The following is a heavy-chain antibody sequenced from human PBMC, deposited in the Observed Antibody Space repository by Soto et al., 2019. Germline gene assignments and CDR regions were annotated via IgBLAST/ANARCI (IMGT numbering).Heavy chain of an antibody. CDR3: ARVLRGEDIVVVPAEEWFDP. V-gene: IGHV1-3*01. J-gene: IGHJ5*02. D-gene: IGHD2-2*01. CDR2: INAGNGNT. CDR1: GYTFTGYA. Sequence: ASVKVSCKASGYTFTGYAMHWVRQAPGQRLEWMGWINAGNGNTKYSQKFQGRVTITRDTSASTAYMELSSLRSEDTAVYYCARVLRGEDIVVVPAEEWFDPWGQGTLVTVSS.